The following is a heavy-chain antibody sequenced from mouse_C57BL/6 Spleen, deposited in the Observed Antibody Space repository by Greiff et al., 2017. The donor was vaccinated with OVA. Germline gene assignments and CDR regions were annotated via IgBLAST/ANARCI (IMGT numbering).Heavy chain of an antibody. CDR1: GFSLTSYG. CDR3: ARNDITTVVAHYAMDY. Sequence: QVQLQQSGPGLVQPSQSLSITCTVSGFSLTSYGVHWVRQSPGKGLEWLGVIWSGGSTDYNAAFISRLSISKDNSKSQVFVKMNSLQADDTAIYYCARNDITTVVAHYAMDYWGQGTSVTVSS. CDR2: IWSGGST. D-gene: IGHD1-1*01. V-gene: IGHV2-2*01. J-gene: IGHJ4*01.